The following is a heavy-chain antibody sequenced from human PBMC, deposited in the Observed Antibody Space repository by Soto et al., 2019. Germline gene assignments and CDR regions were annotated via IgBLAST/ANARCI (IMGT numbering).Heavy chain of an antibody. CDR1: GGTFSSYA. D-gene: IGHD2-15*01. Sequence: GASVKVSCKASGGTFSSYAISWVRQAPGQGLEWMGGIIPIFGTANYAQKFQGRVTITADKSTSTAYMELSSLRSEDTAVYYCARDMDCSGGSCYVFDYWGQGTLVTVSS. J-gene: IGHJ4*02. CDR3: ARDMDCSGGSCYVFDY. CDR2: IIPIFGTA. V-gene: IGHV1-69*06.